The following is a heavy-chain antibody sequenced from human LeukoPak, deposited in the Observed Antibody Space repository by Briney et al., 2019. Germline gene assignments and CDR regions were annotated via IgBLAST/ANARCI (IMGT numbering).Heavy chain of an antibody. Sequence: PGRSLRLSCAASGFTFDDYAMHWVRQAPGKGLEWVSGISWNSGIIGYADSVKGRFTISRDSAKNSLYLQMNSLRAEDTAVYYCARDFYDTSGYYYDYWGQGTLVTVSS. CDR1: GFTFDDYA. CDR2: ISWNSGII. D-gene: IGHD3-22*01. CDR3: ARDFYDTSGYYYDY. J-gene: IGHJ4*02. V-gene: IGHV3-9*01.